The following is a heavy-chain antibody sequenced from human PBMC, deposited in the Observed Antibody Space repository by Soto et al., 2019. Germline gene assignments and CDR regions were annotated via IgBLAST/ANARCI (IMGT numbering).Heavy chain of an antibody. Sequence: QVQLVQSGAEVKKTGASVKVSCKASGYTLTSYDINWVRQATGQGLEYLGWMNPNSGNTAYVQKFQGRVTMTWDTSITSAYMELSSLRSEDTAVYFCARGIKYGAYSGWFDPWGQGSLVTVSS. J-gene: IGHJ5*02. CDR3: ARGIKYGAYSGWFDP. V-gene: IGHV1-8*01. CDR1: GYTLTSYD. D-gene: IGHD4-17*01. CDR2: MNPNSGNT.